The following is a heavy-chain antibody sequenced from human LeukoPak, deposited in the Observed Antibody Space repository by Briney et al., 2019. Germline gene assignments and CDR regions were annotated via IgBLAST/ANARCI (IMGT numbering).Heavy chain of an antibody. CDR2: IKQNGSEK. Sequence: GGSLRLSCEASGFTFSSYWMGWVRQAPGKGLEWVANIKQNGSEKYYVDSLKGRFTISRDNAKNSLYLQMNSLRAENTAVYYCARVDCSSTSCFGDAFDIWGQGTMVTVSS. V-gene: IGHV3-7*01. CDR3: ARVDCSSTSCFGDAFDI. J-gene: IGHJ3*02. D-gene: IGHD2-2*01. CDR1: GFTFSSYW.